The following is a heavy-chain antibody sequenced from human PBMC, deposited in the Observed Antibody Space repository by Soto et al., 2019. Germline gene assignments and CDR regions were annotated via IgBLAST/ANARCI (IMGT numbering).Heavy chain of an antibody. D-gene: IGHD6-13*01. CDR3: VRDSGAKLSSS. CDR1: GGTFSSYR. J-gene: IGHJ4*02. Sequence: SVQVSCKASGGTFSSYRSNRARQAPGQGLGWVGGIVPIYRTADYAQKFQGRVTITADESARTSYMELRSLMSQDTAVYCCVRDSGAKLSSSWGQGTLVTVSS. V-gene: IGHV1-69*13. CDR2: IVPIYRTA.